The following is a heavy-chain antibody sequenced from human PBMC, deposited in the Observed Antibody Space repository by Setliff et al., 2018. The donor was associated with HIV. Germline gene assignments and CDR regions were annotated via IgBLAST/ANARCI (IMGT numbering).Heavy chain of an antibody. CDR3: AREIYGGNSRPFDY. CDR1: GDSISSYY. J-gene: IGHJ4*02. D-gene: IGHD4-17*01. V-gene: IGHV4-59*01. CDR2: IYLTEST. Sequence: PSETLSLTCTVSGDSISSYYWSWIRQPPGKGLEWIGYIYLTESTNYNPTLNSRGTISVDTSKNQFSLKLTSVTAADTAVYYCAREIYGGNSRPFDYWGQGTLVTVSS.